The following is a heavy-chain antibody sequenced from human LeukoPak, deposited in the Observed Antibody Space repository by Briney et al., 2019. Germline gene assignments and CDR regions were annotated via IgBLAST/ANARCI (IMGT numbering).Heavy chain of an antibody. J-gene: IGHJ3*02. D-gene: IGHD3/OR15-3a*01. CDR3: ARVRLDNDAFDI. CDR1: GYTFTSYY. CDR2: MNANRGNT. V-gene: IGHV1-8*01. Sequence: ASLNVACKPSGYTFTSYYINWLRQATGQAREWMGWMNANRGNTGYAQKFQGRGTMTRNNSISTGYMELSSLRSEDTAVYYYARVRLDNDAFDIWGQGTMVTVSS.